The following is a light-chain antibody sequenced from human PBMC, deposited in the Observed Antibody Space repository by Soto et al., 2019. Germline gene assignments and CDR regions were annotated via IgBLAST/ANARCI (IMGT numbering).Light chain of an antibody. V-gene: IGLV4-69*01. J-gene: IGLJ3*02. CDR3: QAWGTGGV. CDR2: VTSDGSH. CDR1: SGHSDYA. Sequence: QLVLTQSPSASASPGASVKITCTLSSGHSDYAIAWHQQQPEKGPRYLMQVTSDGSHTKGDGIPDRFSCSSSGADRYLTIPSVRSDDEADYYCQAWGTGGVFGGGTKLTVL.